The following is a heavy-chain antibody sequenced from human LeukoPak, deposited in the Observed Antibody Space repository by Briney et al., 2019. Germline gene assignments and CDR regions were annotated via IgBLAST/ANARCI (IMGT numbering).Heavy chain of an antibody. V-gene: IGHV4-34*01. CDR3: ARRKRGFDY. J-gene: IGHJ4*02. CDR1: GGSFSGYY. D-gene: IGHD3-10*01. CDR2: INHSGST. Sequence: PSETLSLTCAVYGGSFSGYYWSWIRQPPGKGLEWIGEINHSGSTNYNPSLKSRVTISADTSKNQFSLKLSSVTAADTAVYYCARRKRGFDYWGQGTLVTVSS.